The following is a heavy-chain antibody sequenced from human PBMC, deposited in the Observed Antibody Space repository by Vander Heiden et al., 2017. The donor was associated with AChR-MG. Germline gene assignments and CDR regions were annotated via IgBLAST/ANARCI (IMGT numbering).Heavy chain of an antibody. D-gene: IGHD6-13*01. CDR2: INPNSGGT. Sequence: QVQLVQSGAEVKKPGASVKVSCKASGYTFTGYYMHWVRQAPGQGLEWMGWINPNSGGTNYAQKFQGRVTMTRDTSISTAYMELSRLRSDDTAVYYCARGHSSSWYYRWFDPWGQGTLVTVSS. V-gene: IGHV1-2*02. CDR3: ARGHSSSWYYRWFDP. CDR1: GYTFTGYY. J-gene: IGHJ5*02.